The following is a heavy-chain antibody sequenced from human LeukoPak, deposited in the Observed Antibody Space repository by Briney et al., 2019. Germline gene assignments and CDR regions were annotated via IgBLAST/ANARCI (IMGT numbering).Heavy chain of an antibody. CDR1: GYTFTGYY. D-gene: IGHD5-24*01. J-gene: IGHJ4*02. Sequence: ASVKVSCKASGYTFTGYYMHWVRQAPGQGLEWMGWINPNSGGTNYAQKFQDRVTMTRDTSISTAYMELSRLRSDDTAVYYCAGGRDGYNFVDYWGQGTLVTVSS. CDR2: INPNSGGT. CDR3: AGGRDGYNFVDY. V-gene: IGHV1-2*02.